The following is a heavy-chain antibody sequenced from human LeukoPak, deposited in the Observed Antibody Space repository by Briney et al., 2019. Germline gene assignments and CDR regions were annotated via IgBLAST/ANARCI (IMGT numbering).Heavy chain of an antibody. CDR3: ASLRVPGDFDY. CDR1: GGSISSSSCY. J-gene: IGHJ4*02. V-gene: IGHV4-39*02. Sequence: PSETLSLTCTVSGGSISSSSCYWGWIRQPPGKGLEWIGSIYYSGSTYYNPSLKSRITMSVDTSKNHFSLKLSSVTAADTAIYYCASLRVPGDFDYWGQGTLVTVSS. CDR2: IYYSGST. D-gene: IGHD1-14*01.